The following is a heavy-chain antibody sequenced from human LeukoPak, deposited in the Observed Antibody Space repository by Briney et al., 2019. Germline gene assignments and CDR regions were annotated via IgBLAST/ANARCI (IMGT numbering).Heavy chain of an antibody. CDR3: AREDFGVDY. Sequence: GRSLRLSCAASGFTFSSYYMNWVRQAPGKGLVWVSRINRDGSDTIYADSVKGRFTISRDNAKNTLFLQMNSLRAEDTAVYYCAREDFGVDYWGQGTLVTVSS. D-gene: IGHD3-10*01. CDR1: GFTFSSYY. J-gene: IGHJ4*02. V-gene: IGHV3-74*01. CDR2: INRDGSDT.